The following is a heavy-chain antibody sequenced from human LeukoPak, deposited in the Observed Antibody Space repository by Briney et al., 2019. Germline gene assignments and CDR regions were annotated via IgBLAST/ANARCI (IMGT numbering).Heavy chain of an antibody. CDR1: GFTFDEYT. CDR3: VKARRDGYNSWGIFDY. V-gene: IGHV3-9*03. J-gene: IGHJ4*02. CDR2: ISWKSGTI. D-gene: IGHD5-24*01. Sequence: GRSLRLSCAASGFTFDEYTMHWVRQAPGKGLEWVSGISWKSGTIGYADSVKGRFTISRDNAKNSLYLQMNSLRVEDMALYYCVKARRDGYNSWGIFDYWGQGTLVTVSS.